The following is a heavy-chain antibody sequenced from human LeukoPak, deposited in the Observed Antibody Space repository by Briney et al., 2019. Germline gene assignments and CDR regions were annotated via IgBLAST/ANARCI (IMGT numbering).Heavy chain of an antibody. J-gene: IGHJ5*02. CDR2: INHSGST. V-gene: IGHV4-34*01. Sequence: SETLSLTCAVYGGSFSGYYWSWIRQPPGKGLEWIGEINHSGSTNYNPSLKSRVTISVDTSKNQFSLKLSSVTAADTAVYYCARHRSNYAWFDPWGQGTLVTVSS. D-gene: IGHD4-11*01. CDR3: ARHRSNYAWFDP. CDR1: GGSFSGYY.